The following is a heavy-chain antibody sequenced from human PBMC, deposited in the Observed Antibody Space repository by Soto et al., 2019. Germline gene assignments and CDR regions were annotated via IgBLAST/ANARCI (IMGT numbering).Heavy chain of an antibody. D-gene: IGHD3-10*01. CDR2: IYSGGYT. V-gene: IGHV3-53*01. CDR1: GFTVSNNY. J-gene: IGHJ4*02. CDR3: ATSPGGGGY. Sequence: EVQLVESGGGLIQPGGSLRLSCAVSGFTVSNNYMSWVRQAPGKGLEGVSVIYSGGYTAYGDSVKGRFTISRDNSKNTIFLPINRRGADPPAVFFFATSPGGGGYWGQGTLVTVSS.